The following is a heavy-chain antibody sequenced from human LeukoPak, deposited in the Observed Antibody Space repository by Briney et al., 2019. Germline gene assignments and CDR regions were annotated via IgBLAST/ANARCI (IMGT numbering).Heavy chain of an antibody. CDR2: ISYDGSNK. D-gene: IGHD3-22*01. V-gene: IGHV3-30*18. Sequence: PGGSLRLSCAASGFTFSSYGMHWVRQAPGKGLEWVAVISYDGSNKYYADSVKGRFTISRDNSKNTLYLQMNSLRAEDTAVYYCAKDQGSGYPYYYGMDVWGQGTTVNVSS. CDR3: AKDQGSGYPYYYGMDV. J-gene: IGHJ6*02. CDR1: GFTFSSYG.